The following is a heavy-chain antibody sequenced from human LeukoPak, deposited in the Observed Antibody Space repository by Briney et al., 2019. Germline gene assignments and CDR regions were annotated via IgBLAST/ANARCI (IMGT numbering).Heavy chain of an antibody. CDR2: IKEDGTEK. J-gene: IGHJ3*01. CDR1: GFTFSNYW. V-gene: IGHV3-7*01. D-gene: IGHD5/OR15-5a*01. CDR3: ARVPPTLGSSDV. Sequence: GGSLRLSCEGSGFTFSNYWMSWVRQAPGKGLEWVANIKEDGTEKYYVDSVRGRFTISRDNAKNSLYLQMDSLRVEDTAVYCCARVPPTLGSSDVWGQGTMVTVSS.